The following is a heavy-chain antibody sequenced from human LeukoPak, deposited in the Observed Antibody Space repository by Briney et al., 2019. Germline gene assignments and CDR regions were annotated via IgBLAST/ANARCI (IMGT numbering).Heavy chain of an antibody. D-gene: IGHD2-2*01. CDR3: ARDPSCSSTSCPTIYYYGMDV. V-gene: IGHV3-7*03. CDR1: GFTFSSYW. CDR2: IKQDGSEK. J-gene: IGHJ6*04. Sequence: GGSLRLSCAASGFTFSSYWMSWVRQAPGKGLEWVANIKQDGSEKYYVDSVKGRFTISRDNAKNSLYLQMNSLRAEGTAVYYCARDPSCSSTSCPTIYYYGMDVWGKGTTVTVSS.